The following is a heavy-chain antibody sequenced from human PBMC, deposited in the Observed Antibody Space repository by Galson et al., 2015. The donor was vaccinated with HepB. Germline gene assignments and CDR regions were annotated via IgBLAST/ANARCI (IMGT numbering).Heavy chain of an antibody. D-gene: IGHD3-10*01. CDR2: ISSSSSTI. Sequence: SLRLSCAASGFTFSSYSMNWVRQAPGKGLEWVSYISSSSSTIYYADSVKGRFTISRDNAKNSLYLQMNSLRDEDTAVYYCARDNRRFGDPPPGEDYWGQGTLVTVSS. V-gene: IGHV3-48*02. CDR3: ARDNRRFGDPPPGEDY. J-gene: IGHJ4*02. CDR1: GFTFSSYS.